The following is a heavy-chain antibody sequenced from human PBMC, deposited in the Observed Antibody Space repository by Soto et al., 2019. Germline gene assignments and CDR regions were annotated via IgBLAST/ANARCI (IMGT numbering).Heavy chain of an antibody. D-gene: IGHD5-18*01. CDR3: ASRWGYSYGSGGYFDL. CDR1: GYTFTGYY. J-gene: IGHJ2*01. Sequence: SVKVSCKAPGYTFTGYYMHWVRQAPGQGLEWMGGIIPVIGTTNYAQKFQGRVTISADASTGTAYMELNSLRSEDTALYYCASRWGYSYGSGGYFDLWGRGTLVTVSS. CDR2: IIPVIGTT. V-gene: IGHV1-69*13.